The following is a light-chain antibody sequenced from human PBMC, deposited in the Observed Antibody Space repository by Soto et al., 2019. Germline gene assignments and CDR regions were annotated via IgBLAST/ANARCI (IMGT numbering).Light chain of an antibody. Sequence: AIRMTQSPSSFSASTGDRVTITCRASQGISSYLAWYQQRPGKAPNLLIYSASSLQSGVPSRFSGSGSGTDFTLTISSLQPEDFATYYCQQSYSTLSITFGQGTRLEIK. V-gene: IGKV1-8*01. CDR3: QQSYSTLSIT. J-gene: IGKJ5*01. CDR2: SAS. CDR1: QGISSY.